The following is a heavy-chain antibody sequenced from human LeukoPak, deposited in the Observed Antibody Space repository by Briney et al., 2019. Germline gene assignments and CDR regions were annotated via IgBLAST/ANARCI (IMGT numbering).Heavy chain of an antibody. CDR3: ARAYNPYCSSTSCYPTDISAFDI. D-gene: IGHD2-2*01. J-gene: IGHJ3*02. Sequence: GGSLRLSCAASGFTFSDYYMSWIRQAPGKGLEWVSYISSSGSTIYYADSVKGRFTISRDNAKNSLYLQMNSLRAEDTAVYYCARAYNPYCSSTSCYPTDISAFDIWGQGTMVTVSS. CDR1: GFTFSDYY. CDR2: ISSSGSTI. V-gene: IGHV3-11*01.